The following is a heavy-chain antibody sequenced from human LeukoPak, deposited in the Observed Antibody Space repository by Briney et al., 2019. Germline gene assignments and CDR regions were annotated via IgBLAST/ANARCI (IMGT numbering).Heavy chain of an antibody. Sequence: GGSLRLSCAASGFTFSSYALHWVRQAPGKGLEWVAVISYDGSNKYYADSVKGRFTISRDNAKNTLYLQMNSLRAEDTAVYYCARGRPHGNDYWGQGTLVTVSS. CDR1: GFTFSSYA. CDR3: ARGRPHGNDY. D-gene: IGHD4-23*01. V-gene: IGHV3-30*04. J-gene: IGHJ4*02. CDR2: ISYDGSNK.